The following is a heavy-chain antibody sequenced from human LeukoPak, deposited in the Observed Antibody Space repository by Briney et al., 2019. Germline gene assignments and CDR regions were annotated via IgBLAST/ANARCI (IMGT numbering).Heavy chain of an antibody. CDR1: GGSISSYY. Sequence: PSETLSLTCTVSGGSISSYYWSWIRQPPGKGLEWIGYIYYSGSTNYNPSLKSRVTISVDTSKNQFSLKLSSVTAADTAVYYCARQGDSSGVDALDIWGQGTMVTVSS. CDR3: ARQGDSSGVDALDI. CDR2: IYYSGST. J-gene: IGHJ3*02. V-gene: IGHV4-59*08. D-gene: IGHD3-22*01.